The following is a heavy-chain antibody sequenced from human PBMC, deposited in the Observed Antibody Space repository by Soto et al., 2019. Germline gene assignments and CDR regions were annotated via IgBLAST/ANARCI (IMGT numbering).Heavy chain of an antibody. CDR3: TRVVRSTVGQNYFDP. Sequence: SLRLSCAASGFSFSDHDMDWVRQAPGKGLEWVGRIRNKANSYTTIYAASVKGRFTFSRDDSKNSLYFQMNSLKTEDTAVYYCTRVVRSTVGQNYFDPWGQGTQVTASS. V-gene: IGHV3-72*01. D-gene: IGHD1-7*01. CDR2: IRNKANSYTT. J-gene: IGHJ5*02. CDR1: GFSFSDHD.